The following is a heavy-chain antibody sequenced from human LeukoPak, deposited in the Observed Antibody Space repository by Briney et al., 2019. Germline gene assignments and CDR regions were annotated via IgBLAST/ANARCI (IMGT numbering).Heavy chain of an antibody. D-gene: IGHD2-21*02. CDR3: AREKMDWGGDCLDY. V-gene: IGHV3-48*03. CDR2: ISSSGGSI. CDR1: GFTFSSYE. Sequence: PGGSLRLSCAASGFTFSSYEMNWVRQGPGKGLEWISYISSSGGSIYYADFVKGRFTVSRDNAKNSLYLQINSLRVDDTAVYYCAREKMDWGGDCLDYWGQGTLVTVSS. J-gene: IGHJ4*02.